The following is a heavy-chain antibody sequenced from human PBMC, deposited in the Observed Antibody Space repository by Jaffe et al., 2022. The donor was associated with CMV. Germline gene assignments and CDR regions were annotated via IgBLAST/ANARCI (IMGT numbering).Heavy chain of an antibody. CDR2: IDPSDSYT. Sequence: EVQLVQSGAEVKKPGESLRISCKGSGYSFTSYWISWVRQMPGKGLEWMGRIDPSDSYTNYSPSFQGHVTISADKSISTAYLQWSSLKASDTAMYYCARRGGSSWYPPNYYYYYMDVWGKGTTVTVSS. J-gene: IGHJ6*03. D-gene: IGHD6-13*01. CDR1: GYSFTSYW. CDR3: ARRGGSSWYPPNYYYYYMDV. V-gene: IGHV5-10-1*03.